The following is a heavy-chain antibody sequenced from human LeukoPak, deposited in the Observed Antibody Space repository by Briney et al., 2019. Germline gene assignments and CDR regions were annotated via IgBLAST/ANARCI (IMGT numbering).Heavy chain of an antibody. V-gene: IGHV3-23*01. D-gene: IGHD7-27*01. J-gene: IGHJ4*02. CDR3: VSRAGSPWGPFDD. Sequence: GGSLRLSCAASGFTFSDYAINWVRQAPGKGLEWVSTISRGGVISYYADSVKGRFTISRDNSNNTLYLHMNSLRAEDTAVYYCVSRAGSPWGPFDDWGQGALVTVSS. CDR2: ISRGGVIS. CDR1: GFTFSDYA.